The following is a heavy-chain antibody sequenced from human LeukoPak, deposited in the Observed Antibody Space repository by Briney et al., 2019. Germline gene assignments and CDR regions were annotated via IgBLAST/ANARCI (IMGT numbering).Heavy chain of an antibody. Sequence: PGGSLRLSCAASGFTFSSYAMSWVRQAPGKGLEWVSAISGSGGSTYYADSVKGRFTISRDNSKNTVYLQMNSLRAEDTAVYYCAKGKFNYYYYYMDVWGKGTTVTVSS. CDR3: AKGKFNYYYYYMDV. CDR2: ISGSGGST. J-gene: IGHJ6*03. CDR1: GFTFSSYA. V-gene: IGHV3-23*01.